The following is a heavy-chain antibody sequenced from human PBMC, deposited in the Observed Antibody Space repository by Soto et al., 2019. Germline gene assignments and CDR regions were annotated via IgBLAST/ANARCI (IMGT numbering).Heavy chain of an antibody. V-gene: IGHV3-11*06. J-gene: IGHJ4*02. CDR1: GFTFSSFY. CDR2: ISSTSSYT. Sequence: GGSLRLSCAASGFTFSSFYMTWIRQAPGKGLECVSYISSTSSYTNYADSVKGRFTISRDNAKKSLYLQMNSLRAEDTAVYYCASGYNPGYIDYWGRGTLVTVSS. CDR3: ASGYNPGYIDY. D-gene: IGHD5-18*01.